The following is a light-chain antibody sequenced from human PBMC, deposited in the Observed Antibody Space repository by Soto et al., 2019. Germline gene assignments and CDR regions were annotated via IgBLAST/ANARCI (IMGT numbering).Light chain of an antibody. CDR1: QSISDS. CDR3: QQSYSTPIT. J-gene: IGKJ5*01. CDR2: GAS. Sequence: DIQMTQSPSSLSASVGDRVTITCRASQSISDSLNWYQQKPGKAPKLLIYGASSLQSGVPSRFSGSGSGTDFTLTISSLQPEDVATYCCQQSYSTPITFGQGTRLEIK. V-gene: IGKV1-39*01.